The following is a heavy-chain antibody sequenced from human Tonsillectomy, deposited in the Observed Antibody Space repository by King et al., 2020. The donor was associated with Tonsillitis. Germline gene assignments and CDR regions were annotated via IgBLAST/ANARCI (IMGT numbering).Heavy chain of an antibody. D-gene: IGHD5-12*01. V-gene: IGHV3-23*04. CDR3: AKGVDIVATGQGWFDY. Sequence: DVQLVESGGGLVQPGGSLRLSCAASGFTFSSYAMNWVRQAPGKGLQWVSAISGSGGSTYYADSVKGRFTISRDNSKNTLFLQMNSLRAEDTAVYYCAKGVDIVATGQGWFDYWGQGTLVTVSS. CDR2: ISGSGGST. J-gene: IGHJ4*02. CDR1: GFTFSSYA.